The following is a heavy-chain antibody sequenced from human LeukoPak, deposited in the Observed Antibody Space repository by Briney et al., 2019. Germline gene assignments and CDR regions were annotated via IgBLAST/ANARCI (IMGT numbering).Heavy chain of an antibody. J-gene: IGHJ3*02. V-gene: IGHV3-30*03. Sequence: PGGSLRLSCAASGFTFSSYGMHWVRQAPGKGLEWVAVISYDGSNKYYADSVKGRFTISRDNSKNTLYLQMNSLRAEDTAVYYCAREMATISIGAFDIWGQGTMVTVSS. D-gene: IGHD5-12*01. CDR3: AREMATISIGAFDI. CDR2: ISYDGSNK. CDR1: GFTFSSYG.